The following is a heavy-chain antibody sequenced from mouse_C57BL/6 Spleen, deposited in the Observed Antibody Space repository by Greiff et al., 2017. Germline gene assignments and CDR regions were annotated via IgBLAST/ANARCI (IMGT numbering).Heavy chain of an antibody. J-gene: IGHJ1*03. CDR2: INPSSGYT. D-gene: IGHD1-1*01. CDR3: ARYYVSSYWYFDV. Sequence: QVQLQQSGAELVKPGASVKLSCKASGYTFTSYWMHWVQQRPGQGLEWIGYINPSSGYTKYNQKFKDKATLTADKSSSTAYMQLSSLTYEDSAVYYCARYYVSSYWYFDVWGTGTTVTVSS. CDR1: GYTFTSYW. V-gene: IGHV1-7*01.